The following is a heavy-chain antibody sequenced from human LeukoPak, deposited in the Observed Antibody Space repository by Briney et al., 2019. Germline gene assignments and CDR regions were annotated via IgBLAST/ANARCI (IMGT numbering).Heavy chain of an antibody. CDR1: GYTFIAYY. D-gene: IGHD5-24*01. Sequence: ASVKVSCKTSGYTFIAYYLHWVRQARGQGLEWMGWLNPGPGGTLYAQKFQGRVTMTRDMSMTTAYMELTELRSDDTAVYYCAAQRDPRPFDHWGQGTLITVSS. J-gene: IGHJ4*02. V-gene: IGHV1-2*02. CDR2: LNPGPGGT. CDR3: AAQRDPRPFDH.